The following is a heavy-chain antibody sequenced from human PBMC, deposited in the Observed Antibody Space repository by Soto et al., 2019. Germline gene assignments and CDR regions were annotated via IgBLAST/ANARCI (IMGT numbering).Heavy chain of an antibody. CDR3: ARGRYFDWSPYYYYMGV. CDR2: ISAYNGNT. J-gene: IGHJ6*03. V-gene: IGHV1-18*01. D-gene: IGHD3-9*01. Sequence: ASVKVSCKASGYTFTSYGISWVRQAPGQGLEWMGWISAYNGNTNYAQKLQGRVTMTTDTSTSTAYMELRSLRSDDTAVYYCARGRYFDWSPYYYYMGVWGKGTTVTVSS. CDR1: GYTFTSYG.